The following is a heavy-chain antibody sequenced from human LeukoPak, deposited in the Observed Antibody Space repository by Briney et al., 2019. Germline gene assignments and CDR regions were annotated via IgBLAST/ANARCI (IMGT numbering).Heavy chain of an antibody. J-gene: IGHJ4*02. CDR1: GFTFSSYS. CDR3: ASSIADYDFWSGYSSY. V-gene: IGHV3-21*01. D-gene: IGHD3-3*01. Sequence: PGGSLRLSCAASGFTFSSYSMNWVRQAPGKGLEWVSSISSSSSYIYYADSVKGRFTISRDNAKNSLYLQMNSLRAEDTAVCYCASSIADYDFWSGYSSYWGQGTLVTVSS. CDR2: ISSSSSYI.